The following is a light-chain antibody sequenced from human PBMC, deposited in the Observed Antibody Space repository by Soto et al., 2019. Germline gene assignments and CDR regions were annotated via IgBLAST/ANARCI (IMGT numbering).Light chain of an antibody. CDR1: SSNIGAGYD. Sequence: QSVLTQPPSVSGAPGQRVTISCTGSSSNIGAGYDVHWYLHLPGTAPKLLIFGNSHRPSGVPDRFSASKSGTSASLAITGLQAEDEALYYCSSYKFSTTLRVFGGGTKVTVL. V-gene: IGLV1-40*01. CDR2: GNS. CDR3: SSYKFSTTLRV. J-gene: IGLJ3*02.